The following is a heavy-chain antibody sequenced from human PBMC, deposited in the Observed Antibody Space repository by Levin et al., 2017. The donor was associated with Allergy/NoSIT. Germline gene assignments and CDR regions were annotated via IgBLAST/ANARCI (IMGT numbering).Heavy chain of an antibody. CDR3: ARLSGTPRWGVIDPSLYGMDV. Sequence: PSETLSLTCTVSGGSISSSSYYWGWIRQPPGKGLEWIGSIYYSGSTYYNPSLKSRVTISVDTSKNQFSLKLSSVTAADTAVYYCARLSGTPRWGVIDPSLYGMDVWGQGTTVTVSS. CDR2: IYYSGST. D-gene: IGHD3-10*01. J-gene: IGHJ6*02. V-gene: IGHV4-39*01. CDR1: GGSISSSSYY.